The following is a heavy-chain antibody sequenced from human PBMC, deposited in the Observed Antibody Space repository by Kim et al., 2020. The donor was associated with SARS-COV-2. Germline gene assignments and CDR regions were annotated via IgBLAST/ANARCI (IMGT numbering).Heavy chain of an antibody. J-gene: IGHJ4*02. Sequence: GGSLRLSCAASGFTFSSYGMHWVRQAPGKGLEWVAVISYDGSNKYYADSVKGRFTISRDNSKNTLYLQMNSLRAEDTAVYYCAKDPRAHYDFWSGYLHIPYFDYWGQGTLVTVSS. CDR2: ISYDGSNK. CDR3: AKDPRAHYDFWSGYLHIPYFDY. CDR1: GFTFSSYG. V-gene: IGHV3-30*18. D-gene: IGHD3-3*01.